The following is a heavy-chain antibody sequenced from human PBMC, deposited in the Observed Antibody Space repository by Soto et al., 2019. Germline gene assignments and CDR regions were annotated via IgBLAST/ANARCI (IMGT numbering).Heavy chain of an antibody. CDR2: INPSGGST. Sequence: QVQLVQPGAEVKKPGASVKVSCKASGYTFTSYYIHWVRHAPGQGLEWMGIINPSGGSTSYAQKVQGRVTMTRDTSTSTVYMELSSLRSEDTAVYYCARGSVAGRRFDYWGQGTLVTVSS. D-gene: IGHD6-19*01. CDR1: GYTFTSYY. J-gene: IGHJ4*02. V-gene: IGHV1-46*01. CDR3: ARGSVAGRRFDY.